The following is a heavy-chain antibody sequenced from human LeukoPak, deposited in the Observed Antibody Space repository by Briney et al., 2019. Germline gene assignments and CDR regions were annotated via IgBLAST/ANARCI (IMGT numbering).Heavy chain of an antibody. D-gene: IGHD5-18*01. CDR2: ISGSGDFA. J-gene: IGHJ3*02. CDR1: GFTFSSYA. CDR3: TRSYGYGVDAFDI. V-gene: IGHV3-23*01. Sequence: GGSLRLSCAASGFTFSSYAMSWVRQAPGKGLEWVSAISGSGDFAYYADSVKGRFTISRDNSENTLYLQMNSLRAEDTAVYYCTRSYGYGVDAFDIWGQGTMVTVSS.